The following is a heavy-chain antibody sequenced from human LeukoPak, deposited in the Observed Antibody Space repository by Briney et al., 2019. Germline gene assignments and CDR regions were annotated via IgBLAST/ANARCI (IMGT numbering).Heavy chain of an antibody. Sequence: SETLSLTCTVSGGSITSYCWSWIRQPPGKGLEWIGYIYYSGSTNYNPSLKSRVTISVDTSKNQFSLKLSSVTAADTAVYYCARGGIHSYGYSPPVYWGQGTLVTVSS. CDR3: ARGGIHSYGYSPPVY. D-gene: IGHD5-18*01. J-gene: IGHJ4*02. V-gene: IGHV4-59*01. CDR2: IYYSGST. CDR1: GGSITSYC.